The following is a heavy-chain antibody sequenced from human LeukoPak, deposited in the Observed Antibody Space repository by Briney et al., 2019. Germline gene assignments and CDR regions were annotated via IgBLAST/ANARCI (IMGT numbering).Heavy chain of an antibody. CDR1: GYTFTGYY. CDR3: ARQAYCGGDCYYYYMGV. J-gene: IGHJ6*03. D-gene: IGHD2-21*01. V-gene: IGHV1-2*02. CDR2: INPNSGGT. Sequence: ASVKVSCKASGYTFTGYYMHWVRQAPGQGLEWMGWINPNSGGTNYAQKFQGRVTMTRDTSISTVYMELSRLRSDDTAVYYCARQAYCGGDCYYYYMGVWGKGTTVTVSS.